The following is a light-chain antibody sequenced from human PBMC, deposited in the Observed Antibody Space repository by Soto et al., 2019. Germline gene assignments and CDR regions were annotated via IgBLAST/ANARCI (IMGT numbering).Light chain of an antibody. CDR1: SSDVGNYYL. V-gene: IGLV2-23*02. CDR3: ASYADNSTYV. J-gene: IGLJ1*01. CDR2: DVN. Sequence: QSALTQPASVSGSPGQSVTISCTGTSSDVGNYYLVSWYRQYPAKAPKLMIFDVNKRPSGVSNRFSGSKSGYTASLTISGLQTEDEADYYCASYADNSTYVFGSGTKLTVI.